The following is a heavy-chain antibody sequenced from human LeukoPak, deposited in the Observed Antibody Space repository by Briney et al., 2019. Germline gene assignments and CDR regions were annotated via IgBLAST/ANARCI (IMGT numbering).Heavy chain of an antibody. CDR1: GGSFSGYY. CDR2: IYYSGST. D-gene: IGHD3-22*01. J-gene: IGHJ3*02. CDR3: ARELAYYYDSSGYYLENAFDI. Sequence: SEILSLTCAVYGGSFSGYYWSWIRQPPGKGLEWIGYIYYSGSTYYNPSLKSRVTISVDTSKNQFSLKLSSVTAADTAVYYCARELAYYYDSSGYYLENAFDIWGQGTMVTVSS. V-gene: IGHV4-34*09.